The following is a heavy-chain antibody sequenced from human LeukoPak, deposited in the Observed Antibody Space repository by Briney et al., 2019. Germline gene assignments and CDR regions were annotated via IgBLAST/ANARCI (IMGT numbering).Heavy chain of an antibody. CDR1: GFTFNDYY. V-gene: IGHV3-11*01. Sequence: GGSLRLSCAASGFTFNDYYMTWVRQAPGKGLEWVSHISGSGITIYYADSVKGRFTISRDNAKRSLYLHMNSLRVEDTAFCFCARESSAGATGDYSDYWGQGALVTVSS. CDR2: ISGSGITI. D-gene: IGHD1-26*01. CDR3: ARESSAGATGDYSDY. J-gene: IGHJ4*02.